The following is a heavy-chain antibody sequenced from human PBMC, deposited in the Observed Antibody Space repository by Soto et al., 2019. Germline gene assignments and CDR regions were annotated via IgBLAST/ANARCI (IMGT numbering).Heavy chain of an antibody. CDR3: ARAPLWFGELELDY. Sequence: ASVKVSCKAAGYGFTRYARHWGRQAPGQRLEWMGWINAGNGNTKYSQKFQGRVTITRDTSASTAYMELSSLRSEDTAVYYCARAPLWFGELELDYWGQGTLVTVSS. CDR2: INAGNGNT. J-gene: IGHJ4*02. D-gene: IGHD3-10*01. V-gene: IGHV1-3*01. CDR1: GYGFTRYA.